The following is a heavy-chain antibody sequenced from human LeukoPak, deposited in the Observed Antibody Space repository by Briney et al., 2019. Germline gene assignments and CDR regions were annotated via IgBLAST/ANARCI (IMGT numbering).Heavy chain of an antibody. D-gene: IGHD6-13*01. CDR3: AQAPDIAAAGYYFDY. V-gene: IGHV3-9*01. CDR1: GFTFDDYA. J-gene: IGHJ4*02. CDR2: ISWNSGSI. Sequence: GGSLRLSCAASGFTFDDYAMHWVRQAPGKGLEWVSGISWNSGSIGYADSVKGRFTISRDNAKNSLYLQMNSLRAEGTALYYCAQAPDIAAAGYYFDYWGQGTLVTVSS.